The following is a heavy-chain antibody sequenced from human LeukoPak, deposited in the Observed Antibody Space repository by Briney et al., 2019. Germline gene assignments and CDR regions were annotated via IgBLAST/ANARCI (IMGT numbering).Heavy chain of an antibody. CDR1: GGSFSGYY. J-gene: IGHJ6*03. Sequence: PSETLSLTCAVYGGSFSGYYWSWIRQPPGKGLEWIGEINHSGSTNYNPSLKSRVTISVDTSKNQFSLKLSSVTAADTAVYYCARGGSSGSGSYYHSYYYYYYMDVWGKGTTVTVSS. CDR2: INHSGST. D-gene: IGHD3-10*01. V-gene: IGHV4-34*01. CDR3: ARGGSSGSGSYYHSYYYYYYMDV.